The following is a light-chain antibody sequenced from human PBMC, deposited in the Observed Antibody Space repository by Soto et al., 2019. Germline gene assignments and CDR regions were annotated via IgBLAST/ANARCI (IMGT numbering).Light chain of an antibody. CDR3: QQSYSTPFT. CDR1: QSISRY. V-gene: IGKV1-39*01. J-gene: IGKJ3*01. Sequence: DIPMTQSPSSLSASVGDRVTITCRASQSISRYLNWYQQKPGTAPKLLINAASSLQSGVPSRFSGSGSGTDFTLTISSLEPKDFATYYCQQSYSTPFTFGPGTKVDIK. CDR2: AAS.